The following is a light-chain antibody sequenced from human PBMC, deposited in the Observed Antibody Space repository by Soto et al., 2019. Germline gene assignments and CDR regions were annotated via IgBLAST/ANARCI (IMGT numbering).Light chain of an antibody. Sequence: SVLTQPASVSGSPGQSITISCTGTSSDVGGYNYVSWYQQHPGKAPKLMIYEVSYRPSGVSNRFSGSKSGNTASLTISGLQAEDEAGYYCSSLTSTNTLAFGGGTKVTVL. CDR3: SSLTSTNTLA. CDR2: EVS. J-gene: IGLJ2*01. V-gene: IGLV2-14*01. CDR1: SSDVGGYNY.